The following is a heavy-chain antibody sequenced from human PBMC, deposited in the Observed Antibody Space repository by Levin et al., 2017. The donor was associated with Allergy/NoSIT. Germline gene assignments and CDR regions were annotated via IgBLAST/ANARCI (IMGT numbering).Heavy chain of an antibody. CDR2: ISTYNGDT. CDR3: AREWQQPGTFDS. J-gene: IGHJ4*02. Sequence: GESLKISCKATGYKFINYGISWVRQAPGQGLEWMGWISTYNGDTNYAQKFQDRVTMTTDTSTSTAYLELRSLRSDDTAVYYCAREWQQPGTFDSWRQRTLITVAS. V-gene: IGHV1-18*01. D-gene: IGHD6-13*01. CDR1: GYKFINYG.